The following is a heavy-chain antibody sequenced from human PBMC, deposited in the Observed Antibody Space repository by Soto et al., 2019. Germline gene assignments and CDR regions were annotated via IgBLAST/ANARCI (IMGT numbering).Heavy chain of an antibody. J-gene: IGHJ4*02. Sequence: QVQLVETGGGVVQPGGSLRLSCVASGFTFSTHGMHWVRQAPGKGLEWVAVVWSDGNKQYYADSVMGRFTISRDNSRNTLYLQKNTLRAEVTALYSCASGPSSSGWDRNIYSYCGFDAWGQGTMVTVTS. CDR2: VWSDGNKQ. V-gene: IGHV3-33*01. CDR1: GFTFSTHG. D-gene: IGHD6-19*01. CDR3: ASGPSSSGWDRNIYSYCGFDA.